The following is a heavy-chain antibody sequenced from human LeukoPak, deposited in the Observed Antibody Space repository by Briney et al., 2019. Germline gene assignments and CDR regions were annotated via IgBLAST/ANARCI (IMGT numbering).Heavy chain of an antibody. V-gene: IGHV1-2*02. CDR3: ARDYYGSGTNWFDP. Sequence: GASVKVSSKASGYTFTAYYMHWVRQAPGQGLEWMGWINPNSGGTNYAQKFQGRVTMTRDTSISTAYMELSRLRSDDTAVYYCARDYYGSGTNWFDPWGQGTLVTVSS. CDR1: GYTFTAYY. D-gene: IGHD3-10*01. J-gene: IGHJ5*02. CDR2: INPNSGGT.